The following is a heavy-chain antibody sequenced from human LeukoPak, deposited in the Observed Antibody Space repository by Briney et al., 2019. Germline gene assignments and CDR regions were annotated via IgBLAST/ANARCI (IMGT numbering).Heavy chain of an antibody. CDR1: GFTFSSYG. CDR3: AKDPTHYGSFYYFDY. V-gene: IGHV3-30*02. D-gene: IGHD3-10*01. J-gene: IGHJ4*02. Sequence: GGSLRLSCAASGFTFSSYGMHWVRQAPGKGLEWVAFLRYDGSNKYYADSVKGRFTISRDNSKNTLYLQMNSLRAEDTAVYYCAKDPTHYGSFYYFDYWGQGTLVTVSS. CDR2: LRYDGSNK.